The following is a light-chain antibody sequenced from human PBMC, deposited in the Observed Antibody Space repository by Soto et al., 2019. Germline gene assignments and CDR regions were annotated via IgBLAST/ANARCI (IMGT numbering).Light chain of an antibody. CDR1: QNVSSK. Sequence: EIVMTQSPATLSVSPGERVALSCRASQNVSSKLAWYQQKPGQAPSLLIYDSSTRATGVPARFSGSGAGAEFTLTISSLQTEDFAVYICQQYDKSPPWTFGQGTKVDIK. V-gene: IGKV3D-15*01. CDR2: DSS. J-gene: IGKJ1*01. CDR3: QQYDKSPPWT.